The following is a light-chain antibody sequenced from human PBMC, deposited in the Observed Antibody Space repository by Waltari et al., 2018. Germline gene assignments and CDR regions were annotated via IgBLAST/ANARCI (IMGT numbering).Light chain of an antibody. J-gene: IGKJ1*01. CDR3: QQYDTFMWT. CDR2: KAS. V-gene: IGKV1-5*03. CDR1: QIISGW. Sequence: DIQMTQSPSTLSASVGDRVTITCRASQIISGWLAWYQQKPGKAPKLLIYKASTLESGVPSRFSGSGSGTEFTLTINSLQPDDFATYYCQQYDTFMWTFGQGTKVDI.